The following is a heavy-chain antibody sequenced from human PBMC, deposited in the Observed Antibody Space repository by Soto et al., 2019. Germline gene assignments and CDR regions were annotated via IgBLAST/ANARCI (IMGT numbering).Heavy chain of an antibody. CDR3: ARSDGWYALHS. Sequence: QVQLQESGPGLVKPSGTLSLTCAVSGASISTNNWWSWVRQPPGKGLEWIGEIYQSGSTSYNPSLKSGVTRSVDKSKKQFSLKLSSVTAADTAVYYCARSDGWYALHSWGQGTLVTVSS. D-gene: IGHD6-19*01. V-gene: IGHV4-4*02. CDR1: GASISTNNW. J-gene: IGHJ4*02. CDR2: IYQSGST.